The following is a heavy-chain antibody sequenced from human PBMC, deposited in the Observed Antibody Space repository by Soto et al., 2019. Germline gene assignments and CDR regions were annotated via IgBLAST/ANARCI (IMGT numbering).Heavy chain of an antibody. CDR3: ATYSSPFDY. V-gene: IGHV3-23*01. D-gene: IGHD6-13*01. CDR1: EFSFSSYA. J-gene: IGHJ4*02. CDR2: ISATGTTT. Sequence: EVQLMESGGGLVQPGGFLRLYCAASEFSFSSYALNWVRQAPGKGLEWVSAISATGTTTCYADSVKGRFTISRDNSKRTLFLQMDSLSPEDTAVYYCATYSSPFDYWGQGTLVTVSS.